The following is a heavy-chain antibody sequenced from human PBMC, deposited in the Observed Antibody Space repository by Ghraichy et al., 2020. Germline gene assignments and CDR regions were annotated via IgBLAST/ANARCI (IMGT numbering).Heavy chain of an antibody. CDR3: ARVSAADINYFYYYYYMDV. V-gene: IGHV4-38-2*02. Sequence: SEILSLTCTVSGYSISSGYYWGWIRQPPGKGLEWIGSIYHSGTTYYNPSLKSRVTISVDTSKNQFSLRLNSVTAADTAVFYCARVSAADINYFYYYYYMDVWGKGTTVTVSS. J-gene: IGHJ6*03. CDR2: IYHSGTT. D-gene: IGHD6-13*01. CDR1: GYSISSGYY.